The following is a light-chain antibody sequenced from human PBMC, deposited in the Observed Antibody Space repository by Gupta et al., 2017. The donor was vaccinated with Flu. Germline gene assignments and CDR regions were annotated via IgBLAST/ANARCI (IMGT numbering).Light chain of an antibody. CDR3: QQYNHNSRT. V-gene: IGKV1-5*03. CDR2: KAS. J-gene: IGKJ1*01. CDR1: HSISSW. Sequence: PSTLSASGGERDTSTVLSSHSISSWLAWYQQKPGKAPKLLIQKASRVESGVPSRFSGSGSGTEFNLTISSLQPDDFATYYCQQYNHNSRTFGEGTKVEIK.